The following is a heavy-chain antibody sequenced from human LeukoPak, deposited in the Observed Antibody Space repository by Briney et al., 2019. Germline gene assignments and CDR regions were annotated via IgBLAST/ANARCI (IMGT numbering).Heavy chain of an antibody. CDR2: ITPNSGGT. CDR3: ARACVYYGSGTPRFDY. D-gene: IGHD3-10*01. CDR1: GHTFTGYY. V-gene: IGHV1-2*06. J-gene: IGHJ4*02. Sequence: ASLKVSCKAPGHTFTGYYIHWGRQGPGEELERIGRITPNSGGTHYAQKFLGRVTMSRDTSICTPYTKLCRLRDDDTAVSNAARACVYYGSGTPRFDYWGQGKLVSVSS.